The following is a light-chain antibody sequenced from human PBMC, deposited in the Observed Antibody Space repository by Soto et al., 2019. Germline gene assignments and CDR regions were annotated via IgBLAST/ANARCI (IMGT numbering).Light chain of an antibody. Sequence: IVSTQSPGTVSLSPGERATLSCRASETIGRAYFAWYQQKPGQTPRLLLYGASNRAAGIPDRFSGSGSGTDFTLTISRLEPEDSAVYYCQQRSNWRGVTFGPGTKVDIK. CDR3: QQRSNWRGVT. CDR2: GAS. J-gene: IGKJ3*01. CDR1: ETIGRAY. V-gene: IGKV3D-20*02.